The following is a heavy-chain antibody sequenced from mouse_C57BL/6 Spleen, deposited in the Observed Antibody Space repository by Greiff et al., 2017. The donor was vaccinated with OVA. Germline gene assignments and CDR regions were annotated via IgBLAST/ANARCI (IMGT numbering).Heavy chain of an antibody. V-gene: IGHV5-4*01. CDR2: ISDGGSYT. CDR1: GFTFSSYA. J-gene: IGHJ2*01. Sequence: VESGGGLVKPGGSLKLSCAASGFTFSSYAMSWVRQTPEKRLEWVATISDGGSYTYYPDNVKGRFTISGDNAKNNLYLQMSHLKSEDTAMYYCARDSYSNYYFDYWGQGTTLTVSS. D-gene: IGHD2-5*01. CDR3: ARDSYSNYYFDY.